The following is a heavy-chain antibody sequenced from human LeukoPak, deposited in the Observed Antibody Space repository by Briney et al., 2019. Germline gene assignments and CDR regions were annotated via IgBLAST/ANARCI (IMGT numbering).Heavy chain of an antibody. Sequence: EGSLRLSCAASGFTFSSYAMSWVRQAPGKGLEWVSAISGSGGSTYYADSVKGRFTISRDNSKNTLYLQMNSLRAEDTAVYYCAKGQQMVYAPHFDYWGQGTLVTVSS. V-gene: IGHV3-23*01. CDR1: GFTFSSYA. CDR2: ISGSGGST. D-gene: IGHD2-8*01. J-gene: IGHJ4*02. CDR3: AKGQQMVYAPHFDY.